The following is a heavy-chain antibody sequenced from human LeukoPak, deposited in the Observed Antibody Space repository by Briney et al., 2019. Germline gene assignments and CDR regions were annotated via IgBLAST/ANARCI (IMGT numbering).Heavy chain of an antibody. CDR2: IYSGGST. J-gene: IGHJ6*03. CDR1: GFTVSSNY. V-gene: IGHV3-53*01. CDR3: ARTGGGYCSSTSCYKSYYYNYMDV. Sequence: GGSLRLSCAASGFTVSSNYLSWVGQAPGKGLEWVSVIYSGGSTYYADSVKGRFTISRDDSKNTLYLQMNSLRAEDTAVYYCARTGGGYCSSTSCYKSYYYNYMDVWGKGTTFTVSS. D-gene: IGHD2-2*02.